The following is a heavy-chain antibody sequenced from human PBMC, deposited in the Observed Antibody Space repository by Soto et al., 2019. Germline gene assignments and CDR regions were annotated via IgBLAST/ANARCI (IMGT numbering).Heavy chain of an antibody. CDR2: IYHSGST. CDR1: GYSLSSGYY. V-gene: IGHV4-38-2*01. J-gene: IGHJ5*02. CDR3: ARGAATVTPGWFDP. Sequence: LSLTCAVPGYSLSSGYYWCWIRQTPGKGLEWVASIYHSGSTYYNPSLKSRVTISVDTSKKQFSLKLTSVTAADTAVYYCARGAATVTPGWFDPWGQGIMVTVSS. D-gene: IGHD4-17*01.